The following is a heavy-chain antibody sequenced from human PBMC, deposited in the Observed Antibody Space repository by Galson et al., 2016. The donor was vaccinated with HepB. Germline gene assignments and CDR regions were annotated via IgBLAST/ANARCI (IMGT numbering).Heavy chain of an antibody. CDR1: GFTFSNYD. V-gene: IGHV3-13*01. J-gene: IGHJ4*02. CDR3: ARDRAGSGSNRRFDY. CDR2: YVVAGNT. Sequence: SLRLSCAASGFTFSNYDMHWVRQSMGKGLEWVSGYVVAGNTYYADSVKGRFTISRDNAKNSLYLQMNSLRAEDTAMYYCARDRAGSGSNRRFDYWGQGTLVTVSS. D-gene: IGHD1-26*01.